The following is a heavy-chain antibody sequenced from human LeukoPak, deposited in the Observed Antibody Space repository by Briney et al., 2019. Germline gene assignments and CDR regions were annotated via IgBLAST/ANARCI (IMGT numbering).Heavy chain of an antibody. V-gene: IGHV4-4*02. CDR1: GASISTINW. J-gene: IGHJ4*02. CDR2: IFHSGGT. CDR3: ARGPLYYDILTGYQPDYYFDY. Sequence: SGTLSLTCTVSGASISTINWWSWVRQPPGKGLEWIGEIFHSGGTNYNPSLKSRVTISVDTSKNQFSLKLSSVTAADTAVYYCARGPLYYDILTGYQPDYYFDYWGQGTLVTVSS. D-gene: IGHD3-9*01.